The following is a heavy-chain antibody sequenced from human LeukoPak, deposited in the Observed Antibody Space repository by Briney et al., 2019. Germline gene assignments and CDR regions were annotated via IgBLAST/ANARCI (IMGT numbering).Heavy chain of an antibody. CDR3: ARGPYDFRSGYYWGFDY. D-gene: IGHD3-3*01. CDR1: GGSISSSSYN. V-gene: IGHV4-39*01. J-gene: IGHJ4*02. CDR2: IVYSGST. Sequence: PSETLSLTCTVSGGSISSSSYNWAWIRQPLGKGLEWIGSIVYSGSTYYNPSLKSRVTISADTSENQFSLKLSSVTAADTAVYYCARGPYDFRSGYYWGFDYWGQGTLVTVSS.